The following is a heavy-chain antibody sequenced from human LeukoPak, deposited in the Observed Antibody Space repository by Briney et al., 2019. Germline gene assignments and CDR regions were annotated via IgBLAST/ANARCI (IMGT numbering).Heavy chain of an antibody. CDR3: ANLLGYCTNGVCYGYFQH. J-gene: IGHJ1*01. D-gene: IGHD2-8*01. V-gene: IGHV3-23*01. CDR1: GFTFSSYA. Sequence: GGSLRLSCAASGFTFSSYAMSWVRQAPGKGLEWVSAISGSGGSTYYADSVKGRFTISRDNSKNTLYLQMNSLRAEDTAVYYCANLLGYCTNGVCYGYFQHWGQGTLVTVSS. CDR2: ISGSGGST.